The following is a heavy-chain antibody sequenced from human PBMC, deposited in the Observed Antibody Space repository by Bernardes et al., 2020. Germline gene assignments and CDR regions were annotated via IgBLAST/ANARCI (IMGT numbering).Heavy chain of an antibody. CDR3: ARGGAAAGLLDS. CDR1: GGSINSDGHY. V-gene: IGHV4-31*03. Sequence: SETLSLTCTVSGGSINSDGHYWNWIRQRKGQGLEWIASIYYTGSSFLNPSLESRVTISVDTSENQFSMKMNSVTVADTAVYYCARGGAAAGLLDSWGQGTLVPVSS. J-gene: IGHJ4*02. CDR2: IYYTGSS. D-gene: IGHD6-13*01.